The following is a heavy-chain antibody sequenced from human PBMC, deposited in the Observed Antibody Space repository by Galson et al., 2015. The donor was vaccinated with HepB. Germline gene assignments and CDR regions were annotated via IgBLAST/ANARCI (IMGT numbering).Heavy chain of an antibody. J-gene: IGHJ6*02. D-gene: IGHD6-13*01. CDR1: GYTLTELP. Sequence: SVKVSCKVSGYTLTELPMHWVRQAPGKGLERMGGFDPEDGETIYAQKFQGRVTMTEDTSTDTAYMELSSLRSEDTAVYYCATDLSSSWPQIQFDRDYGMDVWGQGTTVTVSS. CDR3: ATDLSSSWPQIQFDRDYGMDV. V-gene: IGHV1-24*01. CDR2: FDPEDGET.